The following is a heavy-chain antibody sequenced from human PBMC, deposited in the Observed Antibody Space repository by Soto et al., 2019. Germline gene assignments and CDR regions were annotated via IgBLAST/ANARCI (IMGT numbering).Heavy chain of an antibody. CDR3: ARWPKLKPRVDY. CDR1: CGSISSGGYY. CDR2: ISYSGST. D-gene: IGHD1-1*01. Sequence: QVQLQESCPGLVKPSQTLSLTCTVSCGSISSGGYYWSWIRQHPGKGLEWIGYISYSGSTYYNPSLKSRVTISVDTAKNQFSLKLSSVTAADTAVYYCARWPKLKPRVDYWGQGTLVTVSS. J-gene: IGHJ4*02. V-gene: IGHV4-31*03.